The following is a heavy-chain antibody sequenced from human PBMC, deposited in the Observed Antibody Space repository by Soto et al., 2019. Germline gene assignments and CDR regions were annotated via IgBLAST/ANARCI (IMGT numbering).Heavy chain of an antibody. CDR3: ASLGDADSGGFHSYFQH. D-gene: IGHD3-22*01. CDR1: GGSISSSSYY. J-gene: IGHJ1*01. Sequence: PSETLSLTCTVSGGSISSSSYYWGWIRQPPGKGLEWIGSIYYSGSTYYNPSLKSRVTISVDTSKNQFSLKLSSVTAADTAVYYCASLGDADSGGFHSYFQHWGQGTLVTVSS. CDR2: IYYSGST. V-gene: IGHV4-39*07.